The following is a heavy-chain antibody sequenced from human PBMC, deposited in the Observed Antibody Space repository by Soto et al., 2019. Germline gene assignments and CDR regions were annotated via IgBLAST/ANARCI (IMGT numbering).Heavy chain of an antibody. CDR1: GGSISTYDHY. CDR3: ATLRSRWNIDY. CDR2: VYYSGTT. D-gene: IGHD1-1*01. V-gene: IGHV4-30-4*01. J-gene: IGHJ4*02. Sequence: QVQLQESGPGVVKPSQTLSLTCTVSGGSISTYDHYWSWIRQSPGKGLEWIGYVYYSGTTHYNPSLKTRLFISLDTSKNHFSLQLTSVTAADTAVYYCATLRSRWNIDYWGQGTLVTVSS.